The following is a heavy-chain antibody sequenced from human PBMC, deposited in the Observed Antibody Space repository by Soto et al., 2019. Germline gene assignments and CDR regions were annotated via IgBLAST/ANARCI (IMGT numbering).Heavy chain of an antibody. CDR1: GYTFTSYD. Sequence: QVQLVQSGAEVKKPGASVKVSCKASGYTFTSYDINWVRQATGQGLEWMGWMTLNSGNTGYAQKFQGRVTITRNTSIGKAYMELSSLRSEDTAVYYCARGGITMVRGVIMPRNWCDPWGQGTLVTVSS. D-gene: IGHD3-10*01. CDR2: MTLNSGNT. J-gene: IGHJ5*02. V-gene: IGHV1-8*01. CDR3: ARGGITMVRGVIMPRNWCDP.